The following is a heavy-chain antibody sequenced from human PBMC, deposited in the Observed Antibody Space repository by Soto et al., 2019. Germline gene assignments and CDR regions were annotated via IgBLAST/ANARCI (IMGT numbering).Heavy chain of an antibody. CDR3: TTEWLRSIYYFDY. D-gene: IGHD3-22*01. CDR2: IRSKSDGGTT. J-gene: IGHJ4*02. V-gene: IGHV3-15*01. Sequence: GGCLRLSCSASGFPLSNVCMSWVRPAPGKGLEWVGRIRSKSDGGTTVYAAPVKGRFTISSDDSENTLYLQMNSLKTEDTAVYFCTTEWLRSIYYFDYWGQGTLVTVS. CDR1: GFPLSNVC.